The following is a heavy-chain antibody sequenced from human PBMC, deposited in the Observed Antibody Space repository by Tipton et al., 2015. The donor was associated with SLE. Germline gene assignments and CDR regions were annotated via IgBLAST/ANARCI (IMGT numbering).Heavy chain of an antibody. CDR3: ARDTDFWSGYFDD. J-gene: IGHJ5*02. CDR1: GFSFSNYA. Sequence: SLRLSCAASGFSFSNYAIHWVRQAPGKGLEWVAVISYDGSTKFYADSVKGRFTISRDTSKNTLYLQMNSLRAEDTAVYYCARDTDFWSGYFDDWGQGTLVTVSS. D-gene: IGHD3-3*01. CDR2: ISYDGSTK. V-gene: IGHV3-30-3*01.